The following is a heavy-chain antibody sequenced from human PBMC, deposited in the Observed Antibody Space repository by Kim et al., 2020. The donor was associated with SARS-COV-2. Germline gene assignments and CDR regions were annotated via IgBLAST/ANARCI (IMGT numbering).Heavy chain of an antibody. V-gene: IGHV4-59*08. CDR1: GGSISSYY. Sequence: SETLSLTCTVSGGSISSYYWSWIRQPPGKGLEWIGYIYYSGSTNYNPSLKNRVTISVDTSKNQFSLKLSSVTAADTAVYYCARHGRGILLWFGDPDYWGQGTLVTVSS. CDR2: IYYSGST. CDR3: ARHGRGILLWFGDPDY. D-gene: IGHD3-10*01. J-gene: IGHJ4*02.